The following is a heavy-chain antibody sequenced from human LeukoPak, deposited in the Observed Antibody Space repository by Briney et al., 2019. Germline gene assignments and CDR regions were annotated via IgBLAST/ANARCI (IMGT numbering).Heavy chain of an antibody. J-gene: IGHJ5*02. CDR2: INPSGGST. CDR1: GYTFTSYY. Sequence: ASVKVSCKASGYTFTSYYMHWVRQAPGQGLEWMGIINPSGGSTSYAQKFQGRVTMTRDTSTSTVYMELRSLRSDDTAVYYCARDPGSFLSSSGWLNWFDPWGQGTLVTVSS. CDR3: ARDPGSFLSSSGWLNWFDP. V-gene: IGHV1-46*01. D-gene: IGHD6-19*01.